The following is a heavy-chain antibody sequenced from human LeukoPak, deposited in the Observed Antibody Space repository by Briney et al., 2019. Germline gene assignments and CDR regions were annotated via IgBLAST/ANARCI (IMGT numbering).Heavy chain of an antibody. CDR3: ARGLGNDGIFDY. CDR1: GYTFTSYD. D-gene: IGHD1-1*01. V-gene: IGHV1-8*01. CDR2: MNPNSGNT. Sequence: SVKVSCKASGYTFTSYDINWVRQATGQGLEWMGWMNPNSGNTGYAQKFQGRVTMTRNTSISTAYMELSSLRSEDTAVYYCARGLGNDGIFDYWGQGTLVTVSS. J-gene: IGHJ4*02.